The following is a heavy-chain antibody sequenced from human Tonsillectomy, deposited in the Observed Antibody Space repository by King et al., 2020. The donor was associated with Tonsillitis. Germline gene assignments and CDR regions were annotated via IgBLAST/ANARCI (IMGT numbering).Heavy chain of an antibody. CDR2: IYYSGST. V-gene: IGHV4-59*01. Sequence: VQLQESGPGLVKPSETLSLTCTVSGGSISSYYWSWIRQPPGKGLEWIGYIYYSGSTNYNPSLKSRVTISVDTSKNQFSLKLSSVTAADTAVYYCARGMGYESSGYQTGCDYWGQGTLVTVSS. CDR1: GGSISSYY. CDR3: ARGMGYESSGYQTGCDY. D-gene: IGHD3-22*01. J-gene: IGHJ4*02.